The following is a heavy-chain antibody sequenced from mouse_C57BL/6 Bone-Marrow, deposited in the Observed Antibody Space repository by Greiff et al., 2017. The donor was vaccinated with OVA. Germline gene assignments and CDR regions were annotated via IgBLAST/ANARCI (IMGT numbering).Heavy chain of an antibody. J-gene: IGHJ2*01. CDR2: IYPGSGNT. D-gene: IGHD1-1*01. CDR1: GYSFTSYY. V-gene: IGHV1-66*01. CDR3: ARGGYYYGSSYGY. Sequence: VQVVESGPELVKPGASVKISCKASGYSFTSYYIHWVKQRPGQGLEWVGWIYPGSGNTKYNEKFKGKATLTADTSSSTAYMQLSSLTSEDSAVYYCARGGYYYGSSYGYWGQGTTLTVSA.